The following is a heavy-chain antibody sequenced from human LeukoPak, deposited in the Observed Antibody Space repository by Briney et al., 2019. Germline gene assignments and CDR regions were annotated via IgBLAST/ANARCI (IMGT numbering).Heavy chain of an antibody. CDR1: GFSLSTSGMR. D-gene: IGHD1-26*01. J-gene: IGHJ5*02. Sequence: SGPTLVNPTQTLTLTCTFSGFSLSTSGMRVSWIRQPPGKALEWLARIDWDDDKFYSTSLKTRLTISKDTSKNQVVLTMSNMDSVDTATYYCARMEVGWFDPWGQGTLVTVSS. CDR2: IDWDDDK. CDR3: ARMEVGWFDP. V-gene: IGHV2-70*04.